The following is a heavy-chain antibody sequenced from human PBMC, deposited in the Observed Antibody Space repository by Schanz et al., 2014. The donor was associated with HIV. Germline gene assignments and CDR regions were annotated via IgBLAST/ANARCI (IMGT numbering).Heavy chain of an antibody. Sequence: QVQLVQSGAEVKKPGASVKVSCKASGYTFSDHYMHWVRQAPGQGLEWMGMIKTSGGTTTYAQKFQGRVTLTRDTTATTVYMELSSLKSEDTAVYYCARTNYSVVSSRAMDVWGQGTTVTVSS. V-gene: IGHV1-46*01. CDR2: IKTSGGTT. D-gene: IGHD2-15*01. J-gene: IGHJ6*02. CDR1: GYTFSDHY. CDR3: ARTNYSVVSSRAMDV.